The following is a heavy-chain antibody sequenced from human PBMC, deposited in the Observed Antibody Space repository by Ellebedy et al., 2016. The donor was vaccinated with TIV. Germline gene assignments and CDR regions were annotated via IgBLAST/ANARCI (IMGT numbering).Heavy chain of an antibody. CDR1: GLTFSSYA. CDR2: ISFDGSNK. CDR3: ASELLTSMGMDV. D-gene: IGHD2/OR15-2a*01. J-gene: IGHJ6*02. V-gene: IGHV3-30*01. Sequence: GESLKISCAASGLTFSSYAMHWVRQAPGKGLEWVAVISFDGSNKRHADSVKGRFTISRDNSKNTLYLQMNSLRAEDTAVYYCASELLTSMGMDVWGQGTTVTVSS.